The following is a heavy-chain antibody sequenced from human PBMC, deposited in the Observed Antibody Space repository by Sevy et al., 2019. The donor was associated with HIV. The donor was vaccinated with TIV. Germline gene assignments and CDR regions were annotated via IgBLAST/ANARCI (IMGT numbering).Heavy chain of an antibody. D-gene: IGHD4-4*01. CDR1: GFTFSRYE. V-gene: IGHV3-48*03. J-gene: IGHJ4*02. Sequence: GGYLRLSCVGSGFTFSRYEMNWVRQAPGKGLQWISYISTGGGNIYYSDSLKGRLTISRDNAKNSVHLQMNSLRDEDTALYYCTTSRRDDYNYFFDYWGQGTLVSVSS. CDR2: ISTGGGNI. CDR3: TTSRRDDYNYFFDY.